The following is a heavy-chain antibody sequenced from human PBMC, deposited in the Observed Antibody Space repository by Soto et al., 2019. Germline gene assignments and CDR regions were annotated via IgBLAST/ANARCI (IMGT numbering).Heavy chain of an antibody. CDR2: ISSGGGST. D-gene: IGHD2-21*01. CDR3: AKAIGAIDPPDY. CDR1: GFTFSSYA. Sequence: GGSLRLSCAASGFTFSSYAMSWVRQAPGKGLEWVSAISSGGGSTYYADSVKGRFTISRDNSKNTLYLQMNSLRAEDTAVYYCAKAIGAIDPPDYWGQGTLVTVSS. J-gene: IGHJ4*02. V-gene: IGHV3-23*01.